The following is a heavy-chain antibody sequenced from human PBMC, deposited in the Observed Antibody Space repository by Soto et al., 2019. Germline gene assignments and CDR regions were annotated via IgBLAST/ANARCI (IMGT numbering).Heavy chain of an antibody. J-gene: IGHJ6*03. Sequence: EVQLLESGGRLVQPGGSLRLSCAASGFTFSNYAMAWVRQAPGKGLEWVSAISGSGGITYHAASVKGRFSISRDNSRNTLYLQMNSLGAEDTAVYYCARAAHYDFWSGYYYMAVWGIGTTVTVSS. D-gene: IGHD3-3*01. CDR2: ISGSGGIT. CDR3: ARAAHYDFWSGYYYMAV. CDR1: GFTFSNYA. V-gene: IGHV3-23*01.